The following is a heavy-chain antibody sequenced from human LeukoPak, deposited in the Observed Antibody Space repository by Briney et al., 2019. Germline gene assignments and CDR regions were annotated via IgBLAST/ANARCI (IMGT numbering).Heavy chain of an antibody. V-gene: IGHV3-48*04. D-gene: IGHD1-20*01. CDR3: LRDLNWSLDQ. CDR1: GFSFSSYS. Sequence: PGGSLRLSCAASGFSFSSYSLNWVRQAPGKGLEWVSHISSDSSTKDYADSVKGRFTISRDNAKNTLYLQMNSLRAEDTAVYYCLRDLNWSLDQWGQGTLVTVSS. CDR2: ISSDSSTK. J-gene: IGHJ4*02.